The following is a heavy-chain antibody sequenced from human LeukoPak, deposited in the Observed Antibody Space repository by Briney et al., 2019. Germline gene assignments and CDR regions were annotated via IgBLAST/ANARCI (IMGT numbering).Heavy chain of an antibody. Sequence: GGSLRLSCAASGFTFSSYEMNWVRQAPGKGLEWVSYISSSGSTIYYADSVKGRFTISRDNSKNTLYLQMNSLRAEDTAVYYCAKDGDYYDRNYMDVWGKGTTVTISS. CDR3: AKDGDYYDRNYMDV. V-gene: IGHV3-48*03. CDR1: GFTFSSYE. J-gene: IGHJ6*03. CDR2: ISSSGSTI. D-gene: IGHD3-22*01.